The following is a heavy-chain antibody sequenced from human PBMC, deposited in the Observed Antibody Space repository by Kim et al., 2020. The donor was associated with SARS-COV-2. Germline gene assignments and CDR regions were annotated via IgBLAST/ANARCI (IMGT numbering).Heavy chain of an antibody. CDR1: GGSINSSSYY. D-gene: IGHD3-3*01. CDR2: IDYSGST. CDR3: AKHPESNITTFGVVIRHPFDY. V-gene: IGHV4-39*01. Sequence: SETLSLTCIVSGGSINSSSYYWGWIRQPPGKGREGIVSIDYSGSTYYNPSLKRRVTISADTSKNQFSLKLSSVTAADTVVYYCAKHPESNITTFGVVIRHPFDYWGQGTLVTVSS. J-gene: IGHJ4*02.